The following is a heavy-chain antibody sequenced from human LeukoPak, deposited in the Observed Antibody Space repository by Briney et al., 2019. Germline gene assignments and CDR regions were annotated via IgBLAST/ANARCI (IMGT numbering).Heavy chain of an antibody. CDR2: ISYDGSNK. V-gene: IGHV3-30*04. Sequence: PGGSLRLSCAASGFTFSSYAMHWVRQAPGKGLEWVAVISYDGSNKYYADSVKGRFTISRDNSKNTLYLQMNSLRAEDTAVYYCARVIREYGYRLYYYFDYWGQGTLVTVSS. CDR3: ARVIREYGYRLYYYFDY. D-gene: IGHD5-18*01. CDR1: GFTFSSYA. J-gene: IGHJ4*02.